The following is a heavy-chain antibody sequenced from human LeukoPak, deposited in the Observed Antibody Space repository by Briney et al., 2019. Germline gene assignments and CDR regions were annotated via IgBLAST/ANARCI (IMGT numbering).Heavy chain of an antibody. CDR3: ARDGYSYGYAHFFDY. CDR1: GYTFTSYY. D-gene: IGHD5-18*01. Sequence: ASVKVSCKASGYTFTSYYMHWVRQAPGQGLEWMGIINPSGGSTSYAQKFQGRVTMTRDTSTSTVYMELSSLRSEDTAVDYCARDGYSYGYAHFFDYWGQGTLVTVSS. CDR2: INPSGGST. J-gene: IGHJ4*02. V-gene: IGHV1-46*03.